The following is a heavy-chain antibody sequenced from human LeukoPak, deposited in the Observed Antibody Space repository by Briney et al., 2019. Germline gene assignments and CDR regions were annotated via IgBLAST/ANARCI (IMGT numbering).Heavy chain of an antibody. CDR3: TSTIEIAAAGTGSFDY. CDR2: ISSSGSTI. D-gene: IGHD6-13*01. Sequence: PGGSRRLSCAASGFTFSSYEMNWVRQAPGKGREWVSYISSSGSTIYYADSVKGRFTISRDNAKNSLYLQMNSLRAEDTAVYYCTSTIEIAAAGTGSFDYWGQGTLVTVSS. V-gene: IGHV3-48*03. CDR1: GFTFSSYE. J-gene: IGHJ4*02.